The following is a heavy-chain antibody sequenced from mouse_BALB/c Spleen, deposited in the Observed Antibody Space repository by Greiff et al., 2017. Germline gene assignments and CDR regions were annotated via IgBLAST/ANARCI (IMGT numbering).Heavy chain of an antibody. CDR1: GFTFSDYY. J-gene: IGHJ3*01. CDR2: ISDGGSYT. D-gene: IGHD2-1*01. Sequence: EVKVVESGGGLVKPGGSLKLSCAASGFTFSDYYMYWVRQTPEKRLEWVATISDGGSYTYYPDSVKGRFTISRDNAKNNLYLQMSSLKSEDTAMYYCARGRGYGNYWFAYWGQGTLVTVSA. CDR3: ARGRGYGNYWFAY. V-gene: IGHV5-4*02.